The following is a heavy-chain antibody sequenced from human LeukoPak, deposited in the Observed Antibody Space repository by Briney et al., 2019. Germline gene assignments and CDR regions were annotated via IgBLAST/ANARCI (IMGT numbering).Heavy chain of an antibody. CDR3: ARADPFFDSSGYHYAFDI. CDR1: GYTFTGYY. CDR2: INHNSGGS. J-gene: IGHJ3*02. Sequence: GASVKVSCKASGYTFTGYYMHWVRQAPGQGLEWMGWINHNSGGSNYAQKFQGRVTMTRDTSISTAYMELSRLRSDDTAVYYCARADPFFDSSGYHYAFDIWGQGTMVTVSS. V-gene: IGHV1-2*02. D-gene: IGHD3-22*01.